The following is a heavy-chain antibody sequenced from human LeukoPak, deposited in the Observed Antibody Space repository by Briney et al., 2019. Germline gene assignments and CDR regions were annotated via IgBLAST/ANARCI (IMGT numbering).Heavy chain of an antibody. Sequence: PSETLSLTCTVSGGSISSCYWSWIRQPAGKGLEWIGRIYTSGSTNYNPSLKSRVTMSVDTSKNQFSLKLSSVTAADTAVYYCARVYDSSGYALGWFDPWGQGTLVTVSS. J-gene: IGHJ5*02. CDR2: IYTSGST. CDR1: GGSISSCY. CDR3: ARVYDSSGYALGWFDP. D-gene: IGHD3-22*01. V-gene: IGHV4-4*07.